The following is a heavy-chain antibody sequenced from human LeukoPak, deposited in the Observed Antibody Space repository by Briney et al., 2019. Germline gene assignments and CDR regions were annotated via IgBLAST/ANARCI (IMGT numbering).Heavy chain of an antibody. Sequence: SETLSLTCTVSGGSFSSSSNYWLWLRQSPGKGLEWIATVYCTGGTYYNPSLQSRVTISVDTSKRQFSLKVTSVTATDTAIYYCARGHSSGLNFFDPWGQGTLVTVSS. CDR2: VYCTGGT. J-gene: IGHJ5*02. CDR1: GGSFSSSSNY. CDR3: ARGHSSGLNFFDP. D-gene: IGHD6-19*01. V-gene: IGHV4-39*02.